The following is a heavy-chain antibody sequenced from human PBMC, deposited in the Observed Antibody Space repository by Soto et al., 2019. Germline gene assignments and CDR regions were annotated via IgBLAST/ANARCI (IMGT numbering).Heavy chain of an antibody. CDR1: GGTFRTNA. J-gene: IGHJ6*02. CDR2: IIPIFPTP. CDR3: ARDKDRLQLGGNYYYIMDV. Sequence: QVQLVQSGAEVKKPGSSVKISCKASGGTFRTNAFSWVRQAPGQGLELMGGIIPIFPTPDYAQKFQSRVTITADESTTTTYRELSSLRSEDTAIYYCARDKDRLQLGGNYYYIMDVWGQGTTVTVSS. D-gene: IGHD1-1*01. V-gene: IGHV1-69*12.